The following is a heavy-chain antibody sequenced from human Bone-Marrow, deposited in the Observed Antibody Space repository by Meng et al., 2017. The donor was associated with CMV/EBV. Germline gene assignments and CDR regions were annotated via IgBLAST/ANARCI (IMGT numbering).Heavy chain of an antibody. V-gene: IGHV4-38-2*02. CDR3: ARDQVGAFDI. Sequence: SETLSLTCTVSGYSISSGYYWGWIRQPPGKGLEWIGSIYHSGSTYYNPSLKSRVTISVDTSKNQSSLKLSSVTAADTAVYYCARDQVGAFDIWGQGTMVTVSS. J-gene: IGHJ3*02. CDR1: GYSISSGYY. CDR2: IYHSGST.